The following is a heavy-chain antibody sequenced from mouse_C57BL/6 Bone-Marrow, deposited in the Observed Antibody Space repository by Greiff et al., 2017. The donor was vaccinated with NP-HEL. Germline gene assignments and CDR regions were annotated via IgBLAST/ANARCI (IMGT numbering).Heavy chain of an antibody. Sequence: EVKLVESGPVLVKPGASVKMSCKASGYTFTDYYMNWVKQSHGKSLEWIGVINPYNGGTSYNQKFKGKATLTVDKSSSTAYMELNSLTSEDSAVYYCADDYEDAMDYWGQGTSVTVSS. D-gene: IGHD2-4*01. CDR1: GYTFTDYY. CDR2: INPYNGGT. J-gene: IGHJ4*01. CDR3: ADDYEDAMDY. V-gene: IGHV1-19*01.